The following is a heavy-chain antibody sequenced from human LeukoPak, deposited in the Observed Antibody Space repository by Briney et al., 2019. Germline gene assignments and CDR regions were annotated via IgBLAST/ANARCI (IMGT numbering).Heavy chain of an antibody. CDR2: ISGTAAST. Sequence: GASLRLSCAASGSTFSNYAMSWVRQAPGKGLEWVSTISGTAASTYYADSVKGRFTISRDNSKNTLFLQVNNLRAEDTALYYCAKDRWYSSGGFLDHWGQGTLVTVSS. J-gene: IGHJ4*02. CDR1: GSTFSNYA. CDR3: AKDRWYSSGGFLDH. V-gene: IGHV3-23*01. D-gene: IGHD6-19*01.